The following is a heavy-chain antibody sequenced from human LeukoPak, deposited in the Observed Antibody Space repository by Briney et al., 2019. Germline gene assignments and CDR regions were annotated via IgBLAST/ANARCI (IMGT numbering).Heavy chain of an antibody. CDR3: ARDRRGRAVANPYYYNGMDV. Sequence: ASVKVSCKASGYMFTSYGLSSVRQAPGQGLEWMGWISAYNGNTRYAQKFQGRVTMTTDTSTRTAYMEMRSLRSDDTAVYYCARDRRGRAVANPYYYNGMDVWGEGTTVTVSS. CDR1: GYMFTSYG. V-gene: IGHV1-18*01. D-gene: IGHD6-19*01. J-gene: IGHJ6*04. CDR2: ISAYNGNT.